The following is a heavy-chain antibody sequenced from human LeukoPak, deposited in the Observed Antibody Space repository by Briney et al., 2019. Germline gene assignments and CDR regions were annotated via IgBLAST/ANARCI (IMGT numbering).Heavy chain of an antibody. J-gene: IGHJ4*02. CDR3: ARAISSGWPTDFDY. Sequence: PSETLSLTCTVSVGSISSYYWSWIRQPPGKGLECIGYIYYSGSTNYNPSLKSRVTISVYTSKNQFSLKLSSVTAADTAVYYCARAISSGWPTDFDYWGQGTLVTVSS. D-gene: IGHD6-19*01. V-gene: IGHV4-59*01. CDR1: VGSISSYY. CDR2: IYYSGST.